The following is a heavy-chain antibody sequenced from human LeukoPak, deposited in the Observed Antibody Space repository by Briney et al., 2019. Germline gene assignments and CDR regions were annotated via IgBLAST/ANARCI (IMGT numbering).Heavy chain of an antibody. D-gene: IGHD2-15*01. CDR1: GYTFTSYD. Sequence: GASVKVSCKASGYTFTSYDINWVRQAPGQGLEWRGWINPNSGGTNYAQKFQGRVTMTRDTSISTAYMELSRLRSDDTAVYYCARAPPGYCSGGSCFTWWFDPWGQGTLVTVSS. CDR3: ARAPPGYCSGGSCFTWWFDP. V-gene: IGHV1-2*02. J-gene: IGHJ5*02. CDR2: INPNSGGT.